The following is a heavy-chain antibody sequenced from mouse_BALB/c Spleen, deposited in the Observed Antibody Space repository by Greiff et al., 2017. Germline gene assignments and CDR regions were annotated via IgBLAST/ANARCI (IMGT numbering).Heavy chain of an antibody. CDR2: IRNKANGYTT. J-gene: IGHJ4*01. D-gene: IGHD2-10*01. Sequence: EVHLVESGGGLVQPGGSLRLSCATSGFTFTDYYMSWVRQPPGKALEWLGFIRNKANGYTTEYSASVKGRFTISRDNSQSILYLQMNTLRAEDSSTNNGARDPYFGNYMGAMDYGGQGTSVTVSS. CDR1: GFTFTDYY. CDR3: ARDPYFGNYMGAMDY. V-gene: IGHV7-3*02.